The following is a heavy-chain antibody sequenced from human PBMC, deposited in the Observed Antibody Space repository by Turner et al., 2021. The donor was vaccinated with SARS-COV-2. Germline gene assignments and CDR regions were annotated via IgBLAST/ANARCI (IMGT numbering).Heavy chain of an antibody. D-gene: IGHD3-22*01. J-gene: IGHJ3*02. CDR1: GYTFTGYY. CDR2: INPNSGDT. CDR3: ARGTYYYDISAYRNDAFDI. Sequence: QVHLVQSGAEVKKPGASVKVSCKASGYTFTGYYMHWVRQAPEQGLEWMGWINPNSGDTNYAQKFQGRVTMTRDTSISTAYMELSRLRSDDTAVYYCARGTYYYDISAYRNDAFDIWGQGTMVTVSS. V-gene: IGHV1-2*02.